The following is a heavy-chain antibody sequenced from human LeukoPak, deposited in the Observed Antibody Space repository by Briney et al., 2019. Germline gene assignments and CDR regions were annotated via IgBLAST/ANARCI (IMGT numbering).Heavy chain of an antibody. Sequence: GGSLRLSCAASGFTASSNYMSWVRQAPGKGLEWVAVIYSGGSTYYADSVKGRFTISRDNSKNTLYLQMNSLRAEATAVYYCARSAGSLWFGELFGAFDIWGQGTMVTVSS. V-gene: IGHV3-66*01. J-gene: IGHJ3*02. D-gene: IGHD3-10*01. CDR1: GFTASSNY. CDR2: IYSGGST. CDR3: ARSAGSLWFGELFGAFDI.